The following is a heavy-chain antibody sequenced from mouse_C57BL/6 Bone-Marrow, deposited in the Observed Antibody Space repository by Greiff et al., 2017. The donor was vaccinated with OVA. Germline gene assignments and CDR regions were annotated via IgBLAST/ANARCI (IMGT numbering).Heavy chain of an antibody. Sequence: EVKLVESGGDLVKPGGSLKLSCAASGFTFSSYGMSWVRQTPDKWLEWVATICSGGSYTYYPDSVKGRFTISRDNAKNTLYLKRSSPKSEDTSMYDCARPSNWGWFAYWGQGTLVTVSA. CDR1: GFTFSSYG. CDR3: ARPSNWGWFAY. J-gene: IGHJ3*01. V-gene: IGHV5-6*01. CDR2: ICSGGSYT. D-gene: IGHD4-1*01.